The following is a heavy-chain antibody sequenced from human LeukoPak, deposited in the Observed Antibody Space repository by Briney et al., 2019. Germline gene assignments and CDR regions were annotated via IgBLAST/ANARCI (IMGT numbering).Heavy chain of an antibody. D-gene: IGHD3-9*01. CDR2: ISSSGSTI. CDR3: ARSSSESYYDILTGYSDGHDY. J-gene: IGHJ4*02. CDR1: GFTFSDYY. Sequence: GGSLRLSCAASGFTFSDYYMSWIRQAPGKGLEWVSYISSSGSTIYYADSVKGRFTISRDNAKNSLYLQMNSLRAEDTAVYYCARSSSESYYDILTGYSDGHDYWGQGTLVTVSS. V-gene: IGHV3-11*04.